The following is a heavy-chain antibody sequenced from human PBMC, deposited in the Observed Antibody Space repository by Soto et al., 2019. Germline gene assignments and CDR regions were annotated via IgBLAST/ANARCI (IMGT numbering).Heavy chain of an antibody. J-gene: IGHJ4*02. D-gene: IGHD6-19*01. CDR3: ARDQGSGWSNDY. CDR2: IWYDGGNK. Sequence: GGSLRLSCAASGFTFSSYGMHWVRQAPGKGLEWEAIIWYDGGNKYYADSVKGRFTISRDNSKNTLYLLMNSLRAEDTAVYYCARDQGSGWSNDYWGQGTLVTVSS. V-gene: IGHV3-33*01. CDR1: GFTFSSYG.